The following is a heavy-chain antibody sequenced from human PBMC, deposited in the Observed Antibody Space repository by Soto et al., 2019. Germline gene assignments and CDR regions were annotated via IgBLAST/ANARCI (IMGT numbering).Heavy chain of an antibody. Sequence: LSLTCTVSGGSISSSSYYWGWIRQPPGKGLEWIGGIYYSGSTYYNPSLKSRVTISVATSKNQFSLNLNSVTAADTPVYYCSTNLYDSWSGSVSDKEDYWGQGTLVTV. CDR2: IYYSGST. V-gene: IGHV4-39*01. CDR3: STNLYDSWSGSVSDKEDY. D-gene: IGHD3-3*01. J-gene: IGHJ4*02. CDR1: GGSISSSSYY.